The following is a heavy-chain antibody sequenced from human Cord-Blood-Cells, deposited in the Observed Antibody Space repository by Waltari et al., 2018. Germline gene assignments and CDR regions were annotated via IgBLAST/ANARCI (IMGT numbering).Heavy chain of an antibody. CDR3: AREVGATHAFDI. J-gene: IGHJ3*02. D-gene: IGHD1-26*01. CDR2: INSDGSST. V-gene: IGHV3-74*01. Sequence: EVQLVESGGGLVQPGGSLRLSCAASGFTFSSYWMHWVRQAPGKGLAWVSRINSDGSSTSYADSVKGRFTISRDNAKNTLYLQMNSLRAEDTAVYYCAREVGATHAFDIWGQGTMVTDSS. CDR1: GFTFSSYW.